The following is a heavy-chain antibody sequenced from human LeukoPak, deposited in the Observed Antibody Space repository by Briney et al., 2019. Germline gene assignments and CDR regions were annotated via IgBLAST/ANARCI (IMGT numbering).Heavy chain of an antibody. CDR2: ITSDSSYV. CDR3: ARDIENHSPSGAYLDS. J-gene: IGHJ4*02. D-gene: IGHD3-10*01. V-gene: IGHV3-21*01. Sequence: GGSLRLSCEASGFTFTTYSMTRVRQAPGKGLEWVSSITSDSSYVFYADSVKGRFTISRDNAENSLYLQMNSLRAEDTAVYYCARDIENHSPSGAYLDSWGQGTLVTVSS. CDR1: GFTFTTYS.